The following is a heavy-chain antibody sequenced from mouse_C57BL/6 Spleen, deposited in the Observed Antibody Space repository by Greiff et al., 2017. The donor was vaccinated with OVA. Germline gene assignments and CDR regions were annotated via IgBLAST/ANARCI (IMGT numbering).Heavy chain of an antibody. CDR2: IDPETGGT. Sequence: QVQLQQSGAELVRPGASVTLSCKASGYTFTDYELHWVKQTPVHGLEWIGAIDPETGGTAYNQKFKGKAILTADKSSSTAYMELRSLTSEDSAVYYCTRLRPDAYWGQGTLVTVSA. CDR1: GYTFTDYE. V-gene: IGHV1-15*01. J-gene: IGHJ3*01. CDR3: TRLRPDAY.